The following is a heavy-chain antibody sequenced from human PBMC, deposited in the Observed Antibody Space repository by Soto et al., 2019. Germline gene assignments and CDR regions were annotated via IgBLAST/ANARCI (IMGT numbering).Heavy chain of an antibody. V-gene: IGHV4-34*01. J-gene: IGHJ2*01. D-gene: IGHD4-17*01. Sequence: QVQLQQWGAGLLKPSETLSLTCAVYGGSFSGYHWSWIRQAHGKGLEWIGEIDHRGFTTYNPSLKSRVAISADTSKNQFSLRLTSVTAADTAVYYCASHLKATVTVYWYFDLWGRGTLVTVSS. CDR2: IDHRGFT. CDR3: ASHLKATVTVYWYFDL. CDR1: GGSFSGYH.